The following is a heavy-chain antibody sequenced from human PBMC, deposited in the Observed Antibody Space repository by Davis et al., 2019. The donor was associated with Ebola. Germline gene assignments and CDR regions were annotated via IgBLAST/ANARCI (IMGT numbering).Heavy chain of an antibody. V-gene: IGHV4-34*01. J-gene: IGHJ3*01. CDR1: GGSFSDYC. Sequence: PSETLSLTCDVHGGSFSDYCWTWIRQSPGKGLEWIGEIKHSGNTKYNPSLKSRVTMSVDTSKNQFSLKMNSATAADTAVYYCASVVTIFGVAKGAIDVWGQGAKVTVSS. CDR2: IKHSGNT. CDR3: ASVVTIFGVAKGAIDV. D-gene: IGHD3-3*01.